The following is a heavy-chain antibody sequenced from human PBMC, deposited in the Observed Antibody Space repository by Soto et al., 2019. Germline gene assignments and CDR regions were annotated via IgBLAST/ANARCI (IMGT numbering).Heavy chain of an antibody. Sequence: PGGSLRLSCAASGFTFDDYAMHWVRQAPGKGLEWVSGISWNSGSIGYADSVKGRFTISRDNAKNSLYLQMNSLRAEDTALYYCAKVLTYYYYYYGMDVWGQGTTVTVSS. CDR1: GFTFDDYA. J-gene: IGHJ6*02. CDR3: AKVLTYYYYYYGMDV. V-gene: IGHV3-9*01. CDR2: ISWNSGSI.